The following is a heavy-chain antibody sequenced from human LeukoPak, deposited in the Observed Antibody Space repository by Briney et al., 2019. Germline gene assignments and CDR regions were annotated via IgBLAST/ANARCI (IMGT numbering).Heavy chain of an antibody. V-gene: IGHV4-4*07. CDR3: ARDNQRTGRGPSPRQYYFGLDV. J-gene: IGHJ6*02. D-gene: IGHD2-15*01. Sequence: SETLSLTCTVSGTSLSRYHWTWIRQAAGKGLEWMGRVFSNGAIDYNPSLKTRVPIVVDSSHNQVSLRLTSVTAADTAVYYCARDNQRTGRGPSPRQYYFGLDVWGQGTTVTVPS. CDR2: VFSNGAI. CDR1: GTSLSRYH.